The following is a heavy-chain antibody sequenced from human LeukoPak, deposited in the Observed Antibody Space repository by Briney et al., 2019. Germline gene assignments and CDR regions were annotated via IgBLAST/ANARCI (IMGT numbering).Heavy chain of an antibody. J-gene: IGHJ4*02. D-gene: IGHD5-18*01. CDR2: IDPIDSYT. CDR1: GYRFPSYW. CDR3: ARARVDTAMADFDY. Sequence: GESLKISCKASGYRFPSYWITWVRQMPGKGLEWMGGIDPIDSYTTYSPSFHGHVPISADKSIATVYLQWSSLKASDTAMYYCARARVDTAMADFDYWGQGNQVPVSS. V-gene: IGHV5-10-1*01.